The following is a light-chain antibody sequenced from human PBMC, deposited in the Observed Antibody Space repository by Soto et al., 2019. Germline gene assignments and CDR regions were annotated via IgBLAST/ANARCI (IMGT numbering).Light chain of an antibody. Sequence: DIQMTQSPSSLSASVGDRVTITCRASQSISSYLNWYQQKPGKAPKLLIYAASSLQSGVPSRFSGSGSGTEFTLTISSLQPDDFATYYCQQYHTYLSFGGGTKVDIK. V-gene: IGKV1-39*01. CDR2: AAS. J-gene: IGKJ4*01. CDR3: QQYHTYLS. CDR1: QSISSY.